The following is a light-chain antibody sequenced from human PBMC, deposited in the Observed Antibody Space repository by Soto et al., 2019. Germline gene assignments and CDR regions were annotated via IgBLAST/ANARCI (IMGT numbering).Light chain of an antibody. V-gene: IGKV3-15*01. CDR2: EAS. CDR3: QQYENWPPSA. CDR1: QSVGSS. Sequence: EIVLPQSPGTRSLSPGERPNLSRRASQSVGSSVAWYQQKPGQAPRLLISEASTRAIGIPARFSGSRSGAEFTLTISSLQSEDFAVSYCQQYENWPPSACGQGTRVEIK. J-gene: IGKJ5*01.